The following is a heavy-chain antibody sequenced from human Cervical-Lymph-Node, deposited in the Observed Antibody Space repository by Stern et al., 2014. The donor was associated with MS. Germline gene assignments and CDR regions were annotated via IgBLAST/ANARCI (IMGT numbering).Heavy chain of an antibody. Sequence: VPLVQSGAEVKQPGSSVKVSCKASGGTFSTFSINWVRQVPGQSLEWMGGIIPILDTPTVAQKFQGRVTITADSSTSTVYMALNSLRFDDTAVYYCVLPSTVTTAAFDVWGRGTMVTVSS. CDR1: GGTFSTFS. CDR2: IIPILDTP. V-gene: IGHV1-69*06. J-gene: IGHJ3*01. D-gene: IGHD4-11*01. CDR3: VLPSTVTTAAFDV.